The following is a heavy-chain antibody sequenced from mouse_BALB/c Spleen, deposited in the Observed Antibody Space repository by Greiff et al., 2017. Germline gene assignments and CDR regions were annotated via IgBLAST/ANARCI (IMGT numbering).Heavy chain of an antibody. D-gene: IGHD2-3*01. CDR2: ISYSGST. Sequence: DVKLVESGPGLVKPSQSLSLTCTVTGYSITSDYAWNWIRQFPGNKLEWMGYISYSGSTSYNPSLKSRISITRDTSKNQFFLQLNSVTTEDTATYYCAKGWSYYAMDYWGQGTSVTVSS. CDR1: GYSITSDYA. V-gene: IGHV3-2*02. CDR3: AKGWSYYAMDY. J-gene: IGHJ4*01.